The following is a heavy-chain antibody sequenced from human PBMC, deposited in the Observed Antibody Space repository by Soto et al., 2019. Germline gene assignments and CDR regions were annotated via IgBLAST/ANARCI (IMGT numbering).Heavy chain of an antibody. Sequence: SETLSLTCAVYGGSFSGYYWSWIRQPPGKGLEWIGEINHSGSTNYNPSLKSRVTISVDTSKNQFSLKLSSVTAADTAVYYCARGSKQWLVKGVMDVWGKGTTVTVSS. J-gene: IGHJ6*03. V-gene: IGHV4-34*01. CDR3: ARGSKQWLVKGVMDV. CDR1: GGSFSGYY. D-gene: IGHD6-19*01. CDR2: INHSGST.